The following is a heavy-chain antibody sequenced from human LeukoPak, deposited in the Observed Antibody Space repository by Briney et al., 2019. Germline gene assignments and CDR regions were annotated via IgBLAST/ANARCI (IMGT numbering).Heavy chain of an antibody. CDR3: ARVDYGGNYLDY. Sequence: ASVKVSCKASGYTFTNYDINWVRQAPGQGLEWMGWISGYNGDTTYAQKLQGGVTMTTDTSTRTAYMELRSLRSDDAAVYYCARVDYGGNYLDYWGQGTLVTVSS. D-gene: IGHD4-23*01. J-gene: IGHJ4*02. CDR1: GYTFTNYD. V-gene: IGHV1-18*04. CDR2: ISGYNGDT.